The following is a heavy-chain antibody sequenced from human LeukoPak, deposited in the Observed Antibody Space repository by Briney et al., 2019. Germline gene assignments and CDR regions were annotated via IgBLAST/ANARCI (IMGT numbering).Heavy chain of an antibody. J-gene: IGHJ4*02. CDR1: GYSFMTYR. Sequence: GESLKISCKGSGYSFMTYRIGWVRQMPGKGLEWMGIIYPGDSNTRYSPSFQGQVTISVDKSISTAYLRWSSLKASDTAMYYCARRGLGGSRADYGDYEPPYYFDYWGQGTLVTVSS. CDR3: ARRGLGGSRADYGDYEPPYYFDY. V-gene: IGHV5-51*01. CDR2: IYPGDSNT. D-gene: IGHD4-17*01.